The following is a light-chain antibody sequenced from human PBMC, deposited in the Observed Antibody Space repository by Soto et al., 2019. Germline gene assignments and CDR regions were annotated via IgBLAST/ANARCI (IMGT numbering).Light chain of an antibody. Sequence: DIQMTQSPSSLSASVGDRVTITCQASQDISNYLNWYQQKPGKAPKLLIYDASHLETGVPSRFSGSGSGTDFTFTISSLQPEDIATYYCQQYDNLPSMTFGPGTKVDIK. V-gene: IGKV1-33*01. J-gene: IGKJ3*01. CDR2: DAS. CDR1: QDISNY. CDR3: QQYDNLPSMT.